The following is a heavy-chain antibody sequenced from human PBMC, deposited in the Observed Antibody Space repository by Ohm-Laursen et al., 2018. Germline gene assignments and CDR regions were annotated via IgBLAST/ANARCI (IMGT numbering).Heavy chain of an antibody. Sequence: SETLSLTCTVYGGSFSGYYWSWIRQPPGKGLEWIGEINHSGSTNYNPSLKSRVTISVDTSKNQFSLKLSSVTAADMAVYYCARLFSSGYFEVLTGGVTWSHFDCWGQGTLVTVSS. CDR2: INHSGST. CDR3: ARLFSSGYFEVLTGGVTWSHFDC. D-gene: IGHD3-9*01. J-gene: IGHJ4*02. V-gene: IGHV4-34*01. CDR1: GGSFSGYY.